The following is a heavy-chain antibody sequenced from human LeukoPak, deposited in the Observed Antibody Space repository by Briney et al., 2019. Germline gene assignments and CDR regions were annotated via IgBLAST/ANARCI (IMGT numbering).Heavy chain of an antibody. CDR1: GGSSSDYY. CDR2: INHRGST. CDR3: ARGRAEGDTRLVWFDP. V-gene: IGHV4-34*01. J-gene: IGHJ5*02. D-gene: IGHD3-16*01. Sequence: PSETLSLTCAVYGGSSSDYYWSWIRQPPGKGLEWIGEINHRGSTNYNLSLKSRVTISVDTSKNQFSLKVRSVTAADTAVYYCARGRAEGDTRLVWFDPWGQGTLVIVSS.